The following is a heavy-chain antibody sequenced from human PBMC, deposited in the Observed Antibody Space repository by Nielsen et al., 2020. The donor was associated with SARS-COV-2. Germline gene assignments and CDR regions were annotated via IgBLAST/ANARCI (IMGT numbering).Heavy chain of an antibody. Sequence: SETLSLTCTVSGGSIGSYYWSWIRQPAGKGLEWIGRIYTSGSTNYNPSLKSRVTMSVDTSKNQFSLKLSSVTAADTAVYYCARVMGSSSPGWFDPWGQGTLVTVSS. V-gene: IGHV4-4*07. D-gene: IGHD6-6*01. CDR2: IYTSGST. CDR1: GGSIGSYY. J-gene: IGHJ5*02. CDR3: ARVMGSSSPGWFDP.